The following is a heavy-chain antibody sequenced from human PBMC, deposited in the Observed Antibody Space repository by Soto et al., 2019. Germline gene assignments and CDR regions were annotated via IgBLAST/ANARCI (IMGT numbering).Heavy chain of an antibody. Sequence: EVQLVESGGGLVQPGRSLRLSCAASGFTFDDYAMHWVRQAPGKGLEWVSGISWNSGSIGYADSVKGRFTISRDNAKNSLYLQMNSLRAEDTALYYCAKDGGSGSYTNDAFDIWGQGTMVTVSS. V-gene: IGHV3-9*01. CDR2: ISWNSGSI. CDR1: GFTFDDYA. J-gene: IGHJ3*02. CDR3: AKDGGSGSYTNDAFDI. D-gene: IGHD3-10*01.